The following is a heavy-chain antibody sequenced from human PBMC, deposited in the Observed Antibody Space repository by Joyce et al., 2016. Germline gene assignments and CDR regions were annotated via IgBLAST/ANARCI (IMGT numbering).Heavy chain of an antibody. J-gene: IGHJ3*02. CDR1: GGNFYDYT. CDR3: TRGRIEYSKTFNAYDI. D-gene: IGHD2/OR15-2a*01. V-gene: IGHV1-69*04. CDR2: IIPIVGVA. Sequence: VQLVQSGAEVQKPGSSVKVSCKVSGGNFYDYTITWVRQAPGQGLEWMGRIIPIVGVANYARKFRGRVALTADKSTATAYLELNSLRLDDTAMFFCTRGRIEYSKTFNAYDIWGQGTMVTVSS.